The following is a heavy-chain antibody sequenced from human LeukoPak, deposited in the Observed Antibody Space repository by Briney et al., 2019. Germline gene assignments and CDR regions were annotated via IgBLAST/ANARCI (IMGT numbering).Heavy chain of an antibody. V-gene: IGHV3-7*01. Sequence: PGGSLRLSCAASGFTFSTYWMSWVRQAPGKGLEWVANIKQDGSDKYYVDSVKGRFTISRDNAKNSLFLQMNSLRAEDTAVYYCARVGCSSNSCFPDCWGQGTLVTVSS. CDR3: ARVGCSSNSCFPDC. D-gene: IGHD2-2*01. CDR2: IKQDGSDK. J-gene: IGHJ4*02. CDR1: GFTFSTYW.